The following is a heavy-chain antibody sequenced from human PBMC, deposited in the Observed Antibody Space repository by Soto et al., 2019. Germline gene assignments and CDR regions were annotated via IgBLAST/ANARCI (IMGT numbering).Heavy chain of an antibody. D-gene: IGHD2-2*01. CDR2: IWYDGSNK. Sequence: QVQLVESGGGVVQPGRSLRLSCAASGFTFSSYGMHWVRQAPGKGLEWVAVIWYDGSNKYYADSVKGRFTISRDNSKNTLYLQMNSLRAEDTAVYYCARDLNLRHIVVVPAANEYYFDYWGQGTLVTVSS. V-gene: IGHV3-33*01. CDR1: GFTFSSYG. CDR3: ARDLNLRHIVVVPAANEYYFDY. J-gene: IGHJ4*02.